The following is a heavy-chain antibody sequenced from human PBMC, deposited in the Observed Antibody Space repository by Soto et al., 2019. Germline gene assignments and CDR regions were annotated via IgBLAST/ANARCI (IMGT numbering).Heavy chain of an antibody. CDR3: AKVLISWLQFRD. Sequence: EVQLLESGGGLVQPGGSLRLSCAASGFTFSSYAMSWVRQAPGKGLEWVSAISGSGGSTYYADSVKGRFTISRDNSKNTLYLQMNSLRAEDTAVYYRAKVLISWLQFRDWGQGTLVTVSS. CDR2: ISGSGGST. J-gene: IGHJ4*02. CDR1: GFTFSSYA. V-gene: IGHV3-23*01. D-gene: IGHD5-12*01.